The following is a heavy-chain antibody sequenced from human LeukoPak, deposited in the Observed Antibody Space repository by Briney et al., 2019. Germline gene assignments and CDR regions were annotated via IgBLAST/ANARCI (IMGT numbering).Heavy chain of an antibody. D-gene: IGHD3-10*01. V-gene: IGHV1-24*01. Sequence: ASVKVSCKISGFSLRDSSMHWVRLGPGKGLEWMGGFDSDSSETIYAQNFQGRVTLTEDTDTDTAYMELKSLRSEDTATYYCATSRNLFGELFNGVDVWGQGTAVTVSS. CDR3: ATSRNLFGELFNGVDV. CDR1: GFSLRDSS. CDR2: FDSDSSET. J-gene: IGHJ6*02.